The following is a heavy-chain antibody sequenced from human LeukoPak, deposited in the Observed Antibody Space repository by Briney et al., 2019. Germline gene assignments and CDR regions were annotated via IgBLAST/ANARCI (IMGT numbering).Heavy chain of an antibody. J-gene: IGHJ4*02. CDR2: INPNSGDT. CDR1: GGAFSSYA. D-gene: IGHD2-2*01. Sequence: GASVKVSCKASGGAFSSYAISWVRQAPGQGLEWMGRINPNSGDTNYAQKFQGRVTMTRDTSISTVYTELSRLRSDDTAVYYCARDYCSSTSCLFDYWGQGTLVTVSS. CDR3: ARDYCSSTSCLFDY. V-gene: IGHV1-2*06.